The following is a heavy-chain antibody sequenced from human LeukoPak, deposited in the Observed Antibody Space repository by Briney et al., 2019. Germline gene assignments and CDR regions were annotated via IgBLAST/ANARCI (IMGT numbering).Heavy chain of an antibody. CDR3: ARDLVATDATFDY. CDR2: IYSGGST. V-gene: IGHV3-53*01. Sequence: GGSLRLSCAASGFTVSSNYMSWVRQAPGKGLEWVSVIYSGGSTYYADSVKGRFTISRDNSKNTLYLQMNSLRAEDTAVYYCARDLVATDATFDYWGQGTLVTVSS. J-gene: IGHJ4*02. CDR1: GFTVSSNY. D-gene: IGHD5-12*01.